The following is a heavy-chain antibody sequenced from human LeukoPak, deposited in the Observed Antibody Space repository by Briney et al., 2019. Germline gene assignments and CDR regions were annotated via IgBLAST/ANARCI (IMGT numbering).Heavy chain of an antibody. Sequence: PSETLSLTRTVSGGSISSYYWSWIRQPPGKGLEWIGYIYYSGSTNYNPSLKSRVTISVDTSKNQFSLKLSSVTAADTAVYYCARLGYYYYYDMDVWGQGTTVTVSS. CDR1: GGSISSYY. CDR2: IYYSGST. J-gene: IGHJ6*02. V-gene: IGHV4-59*01. CDR3: ARLGYYYYYDMDV.